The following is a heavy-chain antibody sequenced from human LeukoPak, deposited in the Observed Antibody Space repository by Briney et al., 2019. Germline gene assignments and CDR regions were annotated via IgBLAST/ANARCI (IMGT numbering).Heavy chain of an antibody. CDR2: ISSSGSTI. CDR3: AELGITMIGGV. Sequence: GGSLRLSCAASGFTFSSYEMNWIRQAPGKGLEWVSYISSSGSTIYYADSVKGRFTISRDNAKNPLYLQMNSLRAEDTAVYYCAELGITMIGGVWGKGTTVTISS. CDR1: GFTFSSYE. J-gene: IGHJ6*04. V-gene: IGHV3-48*03. D-gene: IGHD3-10*02.